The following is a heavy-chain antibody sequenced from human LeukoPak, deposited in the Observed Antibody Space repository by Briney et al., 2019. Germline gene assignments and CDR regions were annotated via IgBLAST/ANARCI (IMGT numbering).Heavy chain of an antibody. Sequence: ASVKVSCKASGYTFTGYYFHWVRQAPGQGLEWMGWINPNTAGTNYAQKFLGRVTLTWDSSISTAYMELNRLTSDDTAVYYCATSDGDYTVGYYYYMGVWGKGTSVTVSS. CDR1: GYTFTGYY. CDR2: INPNTAGT. CDR3: ATSDGDYTVGYYYYMGV. V-gene: IGHV1-2*02. D-gene: IGHD4-17*01. J-gene: IGHJ6*03.